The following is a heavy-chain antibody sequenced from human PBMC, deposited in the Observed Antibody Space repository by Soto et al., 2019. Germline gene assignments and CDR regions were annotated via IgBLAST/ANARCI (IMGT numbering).Heavy chain of an antibody. CDR2: IYYRGST. CDR1: GGSISSSSYY. D-gene: IGHD4-17*01. CDR3: ARHVLRRVTRGFDP. V-gene: IGHV4-39*01. Sequence: QLQLQESGPGLVKPSETLSLTCTVSGGSISSSSYYWGWIRQPPGKGLEWIGSIYYRGSTYYNPSLKSRVTISVDTSKNQFSLKLSSVTAADTAVYYCARHVLRRVTRGFDPWGQGTLVTVSS. J-gene: IGHJ5*02.